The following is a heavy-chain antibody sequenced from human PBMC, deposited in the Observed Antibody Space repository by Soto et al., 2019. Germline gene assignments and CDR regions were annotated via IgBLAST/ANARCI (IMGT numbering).Heavy chain of an antibody. CDR3: GRDPYSGARYYLDF. CDR1: GFTFSTYG. J-gene: IGHJ4*02. Sequence: GGSLRLSCATSGFTFSTYGIHWVRQAPGKGLEWVAVKWFVASGGNEYYADSVKGRFAISRDDSKQTAYLEMKSLRAEDTAVYYCGRDPYSGARYYLDFWGQGTQVTVSS. V-gene: IGHV3-33*01. CDR2: KWFVASGGNE. D-gene: IGHD1-26*01.